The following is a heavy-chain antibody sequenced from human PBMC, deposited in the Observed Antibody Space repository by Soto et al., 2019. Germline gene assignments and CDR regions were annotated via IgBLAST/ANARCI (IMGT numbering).Heavy chain of an antibody. D-gene: IGHD6-13*01. J-gene: IGHJ6*02. V-gene: IGHV3-30*18. CDR1: GFTFSSYG. CDR3: AKVVMEQQLVLGYYYYGMDV. Sequence: GGSLRLSCAASGFTFSSYGMHWVRQAPGKGLEWVAVISYDGSNKYYADSVKGRFTISRNNSKNTLYLQMNSLRAEDTAVYYCAKVVMEQQLVLGYYYYGMDVWGQGTTVTVSS. CDR2: ISYDGSNK.